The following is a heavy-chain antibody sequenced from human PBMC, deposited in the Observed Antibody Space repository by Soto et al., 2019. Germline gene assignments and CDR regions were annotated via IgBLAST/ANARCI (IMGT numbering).Heavy chain of an antibody. D-gene: IGHD2-2*02. CDR1: GFTFSSYG. CDR2: ISYDGSNK. V-gene: IGHV3-30*18. CDR3: AKGGHCSSTSCYKPINQTPPLDYYYYGMDV. J-gene: IGHJ6*02. Sequence: QVQLVESGGGVVQPGRSLRLSCAASGFTFSSYGMHWVRQAPGKGLEWVAVISYDGSNKYYADSVKGRFTISRDNSKNTLYLQMNSLRAEDTAVYYCAKGGHCSSTSCYKPINQTPPLDYYYYGMDVWGQGTTVTVSS.